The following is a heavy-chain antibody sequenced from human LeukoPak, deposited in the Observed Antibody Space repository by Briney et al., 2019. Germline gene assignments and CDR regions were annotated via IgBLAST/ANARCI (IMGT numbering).Heavy chain of an antibody. CDR3: ARDRMGAIMYFDV. Sequence: HPGGSLRLSCAASGFTFSNYAMSWVRQAPGKGLEWVSDINGSGGRTYYADSVKGRFTISRDNSRDRLYLETNSLRAEDTAVYYCARDRMGAIMYFDVWGRGTLVTVSS. J-gene: IGHJ2*01. CDR1: GFTFSNYA. V-gene: IGHV3-23*01. CDR2: INGSGGRT. D-gene: IGHD3-10*01.